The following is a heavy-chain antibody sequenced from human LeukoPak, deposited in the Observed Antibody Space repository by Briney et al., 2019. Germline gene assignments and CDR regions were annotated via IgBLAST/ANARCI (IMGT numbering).Heavy chain of an antibody. D-gene: IGHD3-22*01. CDR1: GLTFSRYA. CDR2: IGGTNGRT. CDR3: AKHYYDSSGTPRYFDY. Sequence: GWSLRLSWAATGLTFSRYAMSWVGQAPGQGLEWVSAIGGTNGRTYYADSVKGRFTTSSDNSKNTLYLQMNSLRDEDTAVYYCAKHYYDSSGTPRYFDYWGQGTLVTVSS. J-gene: IGHJ4*02. V-gene: IGHV3-23*01.